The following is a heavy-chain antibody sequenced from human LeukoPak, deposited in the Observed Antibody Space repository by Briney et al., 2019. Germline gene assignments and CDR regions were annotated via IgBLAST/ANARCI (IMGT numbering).Heavy chain of an antibody. CDR3: ARGDVMNFDY. V-gene: IGHV4-38-2*02. D-gene: IGHD3-16*01. J-gene: IGHJ4*02. Sequence: SETLSLTCTVSGYSITSGYYWGWIRQPPGKGLEWIGSINHSGSTYYNPSLKSRVTISADTSKNQFSLKLSAVTAADTAVYYCARGDVMNFDYWGQGTLVTVPS. CDR1: GYSITSGYY. CDR2: INHSGST.